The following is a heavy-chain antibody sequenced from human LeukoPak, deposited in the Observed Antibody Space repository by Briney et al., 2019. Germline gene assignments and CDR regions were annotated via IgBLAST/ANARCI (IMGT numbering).Heavy chain of an antibody. CDR3: AKGFYDFWSGFDY. Sequence: GGSLRLSCAASGFTFSSYWMSWVRQAPGKGLEWVSAISGSGGSTYYADSVKGRFTISRDNSKNTLYLQMNSLRAEDTAVYYCAKGFYDFWSGFDYWGQGTLVTVSS. V-gene: IGHV3-23*01. CDR1: GFTFSSYW. J-gene: IGHJ4*02. CDR2: ISGSGGST. D-gene: IGHD3-3*01.